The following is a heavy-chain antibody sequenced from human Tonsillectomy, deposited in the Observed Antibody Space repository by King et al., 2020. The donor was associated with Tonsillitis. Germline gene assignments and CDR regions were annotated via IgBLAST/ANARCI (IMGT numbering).Heavy chain of an antibody. CDR1: GFSLSTSGVG. CDR2: IYWDDDK. CDR3: APAQLGELSLHVQFDY. Sequence: TLKESGPTLVKPTQTLTLTCTFSGFSLSTSGVGVGWIRQPPGKALEWLALIYWDDDKRYSPSLKSRLTITKDTSKNQVVLTMTNMDPVDTATYFCAPAQLGELSLHVQFDYWGQGTLVTVSS. V-gene: IGHV2-5*02. D-gene: IGHD3-16*02. J-gene: IGHJ4*02.